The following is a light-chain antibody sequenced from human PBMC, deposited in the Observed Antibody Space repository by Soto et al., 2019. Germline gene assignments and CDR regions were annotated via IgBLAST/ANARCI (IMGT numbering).Light chain of an antibody. CDR3: QQYNIWRSIT. CDR1: QSVRNN. V-gene: IGKV3-15*01. J-gene: IGKJ5*01. CDR2: DTS. Sequence: EIAVTQSPATLSVSPGERATLSRRVSQSVRNNIAWYQHKPGQTPRVIIYDTSTRAAGIPARFSGSGYGTYFTLTISSLQSEDFAVYYCQQYNIWRSITFGQGTRLE.